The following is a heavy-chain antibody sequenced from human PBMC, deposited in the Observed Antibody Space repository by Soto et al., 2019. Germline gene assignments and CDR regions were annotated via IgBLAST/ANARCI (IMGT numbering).Heavy chain of an antibody. V-gene: IGHV4-4*02. D-gene: IGHD6-19*01. CDR1: GGSISSSNW. CDR2: IYHVGST. J-gene: IGHJ4*02. Sequence: QVQLQESGPGLVKPSGTLSLTCAVSGGSISSSNWWTWVRQPPGKGLEWIGDIYHVGSTNYNPSLKSRVTILGDKSKSQFSLELSAVTAADTAVYYCAQIAVAGTRYFDYWGQGALVTVSS. CDR3: AQIAVAGTRYFDY.